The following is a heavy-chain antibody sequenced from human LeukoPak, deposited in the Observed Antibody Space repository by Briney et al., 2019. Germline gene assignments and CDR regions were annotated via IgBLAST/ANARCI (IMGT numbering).Heavy chain of an antibody. D-gene: IGHD3-10*01. J-gene: IGHJ4*02. Sequence: PEGSLRLSCTASGFIFSSYVMHWVRQDTGKSPEWVSAINPAGDTYCPGSVKGRFTISRENAKNSLYLQMNSLTAGDTAVYYCARAISMFRGVNYFDYWGQGTLVTVSS. CDR2: INPAGDT. V-gene: IGHV3-13*01. CDR3: ARAISMFRGVNYFDY. CDR1: GFIFSSYV.